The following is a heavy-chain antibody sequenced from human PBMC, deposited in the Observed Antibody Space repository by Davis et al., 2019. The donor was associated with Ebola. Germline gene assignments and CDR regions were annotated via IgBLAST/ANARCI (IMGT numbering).Heavy chain of an antibody. V-gene: IGHV3-73*01. Sequence: GGSLRLSCAASGFTFSGSAMHWVRQASGKGLEWVGHIRSKANSYATAYAASVKGRFTISRDDSKNTAYLQMNSLKTEDTAVYYCSQTVAGTDYWGQGTLVTVSS. D-gene: IGHD6-19*01. CDR1: GFTFSGSA. CDR3: SQTVAGTDY. J-gene: IGHJ4*02. CDR2: IRSKANSYAT.